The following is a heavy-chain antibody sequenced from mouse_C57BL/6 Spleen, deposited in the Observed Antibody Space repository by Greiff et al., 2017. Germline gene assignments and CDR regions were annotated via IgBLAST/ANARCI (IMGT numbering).Heavy chain of an antibody. CDR1: GFTFSDYG. CDR2: ISSGSSTI. J-gene: IGHJ4*01. CDR3: ARDRWLLRAMDY. Sequence: EVMLVESGGGLVKPGGSLKLSCAASGFTFSDYGMHWVRQAPEKGLEWVAYISSGSSTIYYADTVKGRFTISRDNAKNTLFLQMTSLRSEDTAMYYCARDRWLLRAMDYWGQGTSVTVSS. D-gene: IGHD2-3*01. V-gene: IGHV5-17*01.